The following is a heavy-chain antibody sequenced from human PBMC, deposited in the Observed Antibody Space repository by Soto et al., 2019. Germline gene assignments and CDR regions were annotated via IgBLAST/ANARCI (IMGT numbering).Heavy chain of an antibody. CDR1: GGSISSSNW. V-gene: IGHV4-4*02. J-gene: IGHJ4*02. Sequence: QVQLQESGPGLVKPSGTLSLTCAVSGGSISSSNWWSWVRQPPGKGLEWIGEIYHSGSTNYNPSLKRRVTISVDKSKNQFSLKLSSVTAADTAVYYCAKIYCGGDCYSRHFDYWGQGTLVTVSS. D-gene: IGHD2-21*02. CDR2: IYHSGST. CDR3: AKIYCGGDCYSRHFDY.